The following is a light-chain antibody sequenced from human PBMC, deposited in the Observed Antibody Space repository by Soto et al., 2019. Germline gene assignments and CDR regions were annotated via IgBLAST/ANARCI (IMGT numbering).Light chain of an antibody. V-gene: IGKV1-9*01. CDR2: TAS. CDR1: QGVSSN. J-gene: IGKJ4*01. CDR3: QQANSYPLT. Sequence: LTQSPSFLSASVGDRVTITCRASQGVSSNVAWYQLKPGKAPNLLIYTASTLQSGVPSRFSGSGSGTEFTLTISSLQPQYSATYYCQQANSYPLTFGGGTKVEIK.